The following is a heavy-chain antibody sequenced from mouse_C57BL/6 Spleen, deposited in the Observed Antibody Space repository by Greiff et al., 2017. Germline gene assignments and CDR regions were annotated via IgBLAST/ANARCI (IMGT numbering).Heavy chain of an antibody. J-gene: IGHJ4*01. V-gene: IGHV1-72*01. Sequence: QVQLQQPGAELVKPGASVKLSCKASGYTFTSYWMHWVKQRPGRGLEWIGRIDPNSGGTNYNEKFKSKATLTVDKPSSTAYMQLSSLTSEDSAVYYCAIITTVEYYYAMDYWGQGTSVTVSS. D-gene: IGHD1-1*01. CDR2: IDPNSGGT. CDR1: GYTFTSYW. CDR3: AIITTVEYYYAMDY.